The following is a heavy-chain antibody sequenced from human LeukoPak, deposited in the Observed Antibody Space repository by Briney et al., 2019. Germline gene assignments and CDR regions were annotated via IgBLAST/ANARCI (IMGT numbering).Heavy chain of an antibody. D-gene: IGHD3/OR15-3a*01. Sequence: SETLSLTCSISGGSISSHDWNWIRQPPGKGLEWLGSIYYSGSTTYNPSLKSRVTISLDTSKNQFSLKVSSVSASDTAVYYCVGVITFGALPQNWFDPWGQGNLVTVSS. CDR3: VGVITFGALPQNWFDP. CDR2: IYYSGST. CDR1: GGSISSHD. J-gene: IGHJ5*02. V-gene: IGHV4-59*11.